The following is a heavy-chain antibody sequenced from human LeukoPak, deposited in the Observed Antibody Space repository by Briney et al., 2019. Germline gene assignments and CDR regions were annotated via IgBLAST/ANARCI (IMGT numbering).Heavy chain of an antibody. CDR3: ARASSKQLAGYLPDGFDI. CDR2: ISSSGTYV. Sequence: QPGGSLRLSCAASGFTFSSYSMNWVRQAPGKGPEWVSSISSSGTYVYYADSVKGRFTISRDNAKNSLSLQMNSLRAGDAAVYYCARASSKQLAGYLPDGFDIWGQGTMVTVSS. J-gene: IGHJ3*02. CDR1: GFTFSSYS. V-gene: IGHV3-21*01. D-gene: IGHD3-9*01.